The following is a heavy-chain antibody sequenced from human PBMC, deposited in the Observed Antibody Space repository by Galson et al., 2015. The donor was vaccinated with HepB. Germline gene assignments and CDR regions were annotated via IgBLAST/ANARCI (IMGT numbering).Heavy chain of an antibody. J-gene: IGHJ6*03. V-gene: IGHV3-23*01. D-gene: IGHD2-8*02. CDR3: AKDEGGEVVYAIFSPNYYYMDV. CDR2: ISGSGGST. Sequence: SLRLSCAASGFTFSSYAMSWVRQAPGKGLEWVSAISGSGGSTYYADSVKGRFTISRDNSKNTLYLQMNSLGAEDTAVYYCAKDEGGEVVYAIFSPNYYYMDVWGKGTTVTVSS. CDR1: GFTFSSYA.